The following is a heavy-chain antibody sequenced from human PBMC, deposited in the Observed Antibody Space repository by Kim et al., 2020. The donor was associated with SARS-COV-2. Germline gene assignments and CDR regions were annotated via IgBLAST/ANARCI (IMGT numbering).Heavy chain of an antibody. V-gene: IGHV4-39*07. J-gene: IGHJ4*02. CDR3: AGGSSWYFDY. Sequence: SETLSLTCTVSGGSISSSSYYWGWIRQPPGKGLEWIGSIYYSGSTYYNPSLKSRVTISVDTSKNQFSLKLSSVTAADTAVYYCAGGSSWYFDYWGQGTLVTVSS. CDR1: GGSISSSSYY. CDR2: IYYSGST. D-gene: IGHD6-13*01.